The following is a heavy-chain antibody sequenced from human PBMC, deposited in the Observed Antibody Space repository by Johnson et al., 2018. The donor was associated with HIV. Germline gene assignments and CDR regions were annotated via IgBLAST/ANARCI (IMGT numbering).Heavy chain of an antibody. Sequence: QMLLVESGGGLVQPGGSLRLSCAVSGFTFTDAWMSWIRQAPGTGLEWVSYISISGSTIYYADSVKGRFTISRDNAKNTLYLQMNSLRAEDTAVYYCARDPRGIYYDSSGPSQRAFDIWGQGTMVTVSS. CDR3: ARDPRGIYYDSSGPSQRAFDI. J-gene: IGHJ3*02. CDR1: GFTFTDAW. V-gene: IGHV3-11*01. D-gene: IGHD3-22*01. CDR2: ISISGSTI.